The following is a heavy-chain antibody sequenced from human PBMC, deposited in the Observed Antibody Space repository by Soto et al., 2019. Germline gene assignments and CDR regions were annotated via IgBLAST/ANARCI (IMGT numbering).Heavy chain of an antibody. CDR3: ARGRYGDY. V-gene: IGHV1-18*01. CDR1: GYTFTSYG. J-gene: IGHJ4*02. Sequence: QVHLVQSGAEVKKPGASVKVSCKASGYTFTSYGITWVRQAPGQGLEWMGWISAHNGNTDYAQKLQGRVIVTGDTSRSTAYQELRSPRSDDTAVYYGARGRYGDYWGQGALVTVSS. CDR2: ISAHNGNT. D-gene: IGHD1-1*01.